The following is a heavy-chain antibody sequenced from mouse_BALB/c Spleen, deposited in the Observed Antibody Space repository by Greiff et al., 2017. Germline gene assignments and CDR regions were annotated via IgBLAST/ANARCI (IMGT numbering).Heavy chain of an antibody. CDR1: GFTFSSFG. D-gene: IGHD1-1*01. J-gene: IGHJ1*01. Sequence: EVKLVESGGGLVQPGGSRKLSCAASGFTFSSFGMHWVRQAPEKGLEWVAYISSGSSTIYYADTVKGRFTISRDNPKNTLFLQMTSLRSEDTAMYYCARVTTRGYFDVWGAGTTVTVSS. V-gene: IGHV5-17*02. CDR3: ARVTTRGYFDV. CDR2: ISSGSSTI.